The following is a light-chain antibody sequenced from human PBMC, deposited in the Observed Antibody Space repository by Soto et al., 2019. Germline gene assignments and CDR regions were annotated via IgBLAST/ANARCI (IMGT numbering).Light chain of an antibody. CDR3: QQYNKWPRT. CDR1: QSISSD. Sequence: EIVMTQSTATLSVSPGERATLSCRASQSISSDVAWYQQKPGQAPRLLIYGASTTATGIPARFSGSGSGTEFTLTISSLQSEDFAVYNCQQYNKWPRTFGQGTKVDI. CDR2: GAS. V-gene: IGKV3-15*01. J-gene: IGKJ2*01.